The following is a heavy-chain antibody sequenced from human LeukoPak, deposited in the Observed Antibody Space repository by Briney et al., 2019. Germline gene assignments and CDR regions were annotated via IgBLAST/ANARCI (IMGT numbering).Heavy chain of an antibody. CDR1: GFTFSSYA. J-gene: IGHJ4*02. V-gene: IGHV3-30-3*01. D-gene: IGHD1-26*01. Sequence: PGGSLRLSCAASGFTFSSYAMHWVRQAPGKGLEWVAVMSYDGSNKFYADSVKGRFTISRDNSKNTLYLQMNSLRAEDTAVYYCARDSTDGVIPRELHPPFDYWGQGTLVTVSS. CDR2: MSYDGSNK. CDR3: ARDSTDGVIPRELHPPFDY.